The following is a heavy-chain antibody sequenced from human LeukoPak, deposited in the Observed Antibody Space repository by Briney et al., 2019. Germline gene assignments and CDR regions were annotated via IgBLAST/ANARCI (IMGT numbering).Heavy chain of an antibody. CDR1: GGSFSGYY. V-gene: IGHV4-34*01. J-gene: IGHJ4*02. D-gene: IGHD2-2*01. CDR2: INHSGST. Sequence: SETLSLTCAVYGGSFSGYYWSWIRQPPGKGLEWIGEINHSGSTNYNPPLKSRVTISVDTSKNQFSLKLSSVTAADTAVYYCARGGEEYQPLLYGTTHYFDYWGQGTLVTVSS. CDR3: ARGGEEYQPLLYGTTHYFDY.